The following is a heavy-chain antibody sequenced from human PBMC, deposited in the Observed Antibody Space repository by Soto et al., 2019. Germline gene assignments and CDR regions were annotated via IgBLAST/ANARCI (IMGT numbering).Heavy chain of an antibody. J-gene: IGHJ3*02. CDR2: MNPNSGNT. D-gene: IGHD2-15*01. CDR1: GYTFTSYD. CDR3: AGPDSAHRNAFDI. Sequence: ASVKVSCKASGYTFTSYDINWVRQATGQGLEWMGWMNPNSGNTGYAQKFQGRVTMTRNTSISTAYMELSSLRSEDTAVYYCAGPDSAHRNAFDIWGQGTMVTVSS. V-gene: IGHV1-8*01.